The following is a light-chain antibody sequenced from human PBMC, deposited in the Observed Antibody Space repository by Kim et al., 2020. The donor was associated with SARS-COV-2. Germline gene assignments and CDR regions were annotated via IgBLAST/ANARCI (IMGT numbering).Light chain of an antibody. CDR2: NNF. J-gene: IGLJ1*01. Sequence: ELTQPPSASGIPGQTVTITCSGGISNVGRNTVNWFQQFPGTAPKLLTYNNFQRASGVPARFSASKSGTSASLAISGLQSDDEADYHWAAWDDSLTGYVFGSGTKVTVL. CDR1: ISNVGRNT. V-gene: IGLV1-44*01. CDR3: AAWDDSLTGYV.